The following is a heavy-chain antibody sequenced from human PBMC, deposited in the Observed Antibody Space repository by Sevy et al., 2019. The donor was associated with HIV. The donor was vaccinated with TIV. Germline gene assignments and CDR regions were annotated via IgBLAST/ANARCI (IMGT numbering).Heavy chain of an antibody. D-gene: IGHD4-17*01. J-gene: IGHJ5*02. CDR3: AHRRLGFDYFDP. CDR2: LYWNDDK. CDR1: GFSLTSSGVG. Sequence: SGPTLVNPTQTLTLTCTFSGFSLTSSGVGVGWIRQPPGKALEWLALLYWNDDKRYSPSLKSRLTITKDTSKNEVILAMTNMDPVDTATYYCAHRRLGFDYFDPWGQGTLVTVSS. V-gene: IGHV2-5*01.